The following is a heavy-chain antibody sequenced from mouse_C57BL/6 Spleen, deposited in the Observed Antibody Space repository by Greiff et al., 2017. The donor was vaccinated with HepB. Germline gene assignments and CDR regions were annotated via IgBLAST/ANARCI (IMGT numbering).Heavy chain of an antibody. CDR1: GFTFSSYA. V-gene: IGHV5-4*03. Sequence: EVKLMESGGGLVKPGGSLKLSCAASGFTFSSYAMSWVRQTPEKRLEWVATISDGGSYTYYPDNVKGRFTISRDNAKNNLYLQMSHLKSEDTAMYYCARGVGPYAMDYWGQGTSVTVSS. CDR3: ARGVGPYAMDY. D-gene: IGHD4-1*01. CDR2: ISDGGSYT. J-gene: IGHJ4*01.